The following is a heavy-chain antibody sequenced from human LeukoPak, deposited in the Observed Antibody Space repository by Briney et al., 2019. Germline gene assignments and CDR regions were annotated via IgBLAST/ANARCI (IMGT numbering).Heavy chain of an antibody. CDR2: NIPIFGIA. D-gene: IGHD5-18*01. V-gene: IGHV1-69*04. CDR3: ASPGRIEHGMDV. Sequence: ASVKVSCKASGGTFSSYAISWVRQAPGQGLEWMGRNIPIFGIANYAQKFQGRVTITADKSTSTAYTELSSLRSEDTAVYYCASPGRIEHGMDVWGQGTTVTVSS. J-gene: IGHJ6*02. CDR1: GGTFSSYA.